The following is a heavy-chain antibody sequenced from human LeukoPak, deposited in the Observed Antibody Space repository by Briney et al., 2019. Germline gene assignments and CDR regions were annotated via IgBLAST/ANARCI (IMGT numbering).Heavy chain of an antibody. D-gene: IGHD1-1*01. CDR2: IYTSGST. J-gene: IGHJ6*03. CDR3: ARDLPNWNYDYYYMDV. Sequence: SETLSLTCTVSGGSISSYYWSWIRQPAGKGLEWIGRIYTSGSTNYNPSLKSRVTISVDTSKSQFSLKLSSVTAADTAVYYCARDLPNWNYDYYYMDVWGKGTTVTVSS. V-gene: IGHV4-4*07. CDR1: GGSISSYY.